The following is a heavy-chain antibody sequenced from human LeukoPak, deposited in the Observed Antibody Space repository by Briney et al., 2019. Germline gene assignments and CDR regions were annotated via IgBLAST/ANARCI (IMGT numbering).Heavy chain of an antibody. Sequence: PGGSLRLSCAASGFMFSNYGMQWVRQAPGKGLEWVAVIWSDGSSKHYADSVKGRFTISRDNSKNTLYLQMSSLRAEDTALYYCARGQPPSYYDMDVWGQGTTVTVSS. CDR1: GFMFSNYG. CDR3: ARGQPPSYYDMDV. D-gene: IGHD6-13*01. CDR2: IWSDGSSK. V-gene: IGHV3-33*08. J-gene: IGHJ6*02.